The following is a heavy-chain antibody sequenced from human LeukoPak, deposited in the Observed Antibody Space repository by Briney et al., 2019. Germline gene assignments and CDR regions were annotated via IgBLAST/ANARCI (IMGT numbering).Heavy chain of an antibody. D-gene: IGHD1-1*01. Sequence: GGSLRLSCTASGFTFGDYAMSWVRQAPGKGLEWVGFIRSKAYGGTTEYAASVKGRLTISRDDSTNTLYLHMNSLKTDDTAVYYCTTDYGHGTWGQGTLVTVSS. V-gene: IGHV3-49*04. CDR1: GFTFGDYA. CDR2: IRSKAYGGTT. CDR3: TTDYGHGT. J-gene: IGHJ5*02.